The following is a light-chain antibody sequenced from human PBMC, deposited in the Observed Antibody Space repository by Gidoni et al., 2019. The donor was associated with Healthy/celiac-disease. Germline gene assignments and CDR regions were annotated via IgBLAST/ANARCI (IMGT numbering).Light chain of an antibody. V-gene: IGKV4-1*01. Sequence: DIVMTQSPDSLAVSLGERATINCKSGQSVLYSSNNKNYLAWYQQKPGQPPKLRIYWASTRESGVPDRFSGSGSGTDFTLTISSLQAEDVAVYYCQQYYSTPRTFGQGTKVEIK. CDR1: QSVLYSSNNKNY. J-gene: IGKJ1*01. CDR2: WAS. CDR3: QQYYSTPRT.